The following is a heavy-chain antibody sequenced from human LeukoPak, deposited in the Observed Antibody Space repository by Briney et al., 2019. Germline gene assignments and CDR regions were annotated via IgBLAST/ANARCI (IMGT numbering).Heavy chain of an antibody. CDR3: ARVSGWVRRPHYYYGMDV. J-gene: IGHJ6*02. V-gene: IGHV4-59*01. Sequence: SETLSLTCTVSGGSISSYYWSWIRQPPGKGLEWIGYIYYSGSTNYNPSLKSRVTISVDTSKNQFSLKLSSVTAADTAVYYCARVSGWVRRPHYYYGMDVWGQGTTVTVSS. CDR1: GGSISSYY. CDR2: IYYSGST. D-gene: IGHD3-10*01.